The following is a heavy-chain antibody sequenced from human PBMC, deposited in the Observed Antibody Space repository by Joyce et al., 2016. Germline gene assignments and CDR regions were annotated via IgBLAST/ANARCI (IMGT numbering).Heavy chain of an antibody. V-gene: IGHV4-31*03. J-gene: IGHJ4*02. Sequence: QVQLLESGPGLVKPSQTLSLTCSVSGGSISSGFYFWTWIRQHPGKGLEWIGYIYYSGRTYYNPSLKSRFIMSIGTSKNEFSVTVSSVTAADTSIYFCARNHNSRPYYFDSWGQGILVTVSS. D-gene: IGHD1-1*01. CDR3: ARNHNSRPYYFDS. CDR2: IYYSGRT. CDR1: GGSISSGFYF.